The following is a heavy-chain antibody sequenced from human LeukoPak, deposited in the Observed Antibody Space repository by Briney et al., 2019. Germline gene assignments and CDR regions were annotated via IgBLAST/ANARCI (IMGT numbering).Heavy chain of an antibody. CDR3: ARGRITMVRGVILGRWIGLDLFDY. Sequence: SETLSLTCTVSGGSISSSSHYWGWIRQPPEKGLEWIGSIYYSGSTNYNPSLKSRVTISVDTSKNQFSLKLSSVTAADTAVYYCARGRITMVRGVILGRWIGLDLFDYWGQGTLVTVSS. V-gene: IGHV4-39*07. CDR2: IYYSGST. J-gene: IGHJ4*02. D-gene: IGHD3-10*01. CDR1: GGSISSSSHY.